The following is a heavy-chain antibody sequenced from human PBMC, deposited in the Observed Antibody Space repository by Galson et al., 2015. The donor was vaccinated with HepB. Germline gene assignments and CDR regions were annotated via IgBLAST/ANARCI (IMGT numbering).Heavy chain of an antibody. CDR3: ARGPGGYCSSTSCSYFDY. CDR1: GFTFSSYW. J-gene: IGHJ4*02. CDR2: IKQDGSEK. V-gene: IGHV3-7*01. D-gene: IGHD2-2*01. Sequence: SLRLSCAASGFTFSSYWMSWVRQAPGKGLEWVANIKQDGSEKYYVDSVKGRFTISRDNAKNSLYLQMNSLRAEDTAVYYCARGPGGYCSSTSCSYFDYWGQGTLVTVSS.